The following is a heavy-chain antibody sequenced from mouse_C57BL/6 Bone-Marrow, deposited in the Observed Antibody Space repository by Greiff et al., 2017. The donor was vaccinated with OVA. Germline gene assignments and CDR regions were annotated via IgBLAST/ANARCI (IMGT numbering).Heavy chain of an antibody. CDR3: ARYYSNLYAMDY. V-gene: IGHV1-16*01. CDR1: GYTFSRYK. D-gene: IGHD2-5*01. J-gene: IGHJ4*01. CDR2: INHFNGIT. Sequence: VQLQQSGPKVANAGASVKLSCKSSGYTFSRYKMECVKQSHVKSLEWIEHINHFNGITNYNGKFKSKATLTVDISSSTAYMELSSLTSEDSEVYYCARYYSNLYAMDYWGQGTSVTVSS.